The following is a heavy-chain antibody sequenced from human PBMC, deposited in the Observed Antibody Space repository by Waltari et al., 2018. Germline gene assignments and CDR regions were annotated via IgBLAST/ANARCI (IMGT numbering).Heavy chain of an antibody. Sequence: QVQLVQSGAGVKKPGSSVKVSCKAAGGTFSSYYISCVRQPPGQGLEWMGGIIPIFGTANYAQKFQGRVTITTDESTSTAYMELSSLRSEDTAVYYCASGPGSDYGSGSSWGQGTLVTVSS. CDR1: GGTFSSYY. CDR2: IIPIFGTA. CDR3: ASGPGSDYGSGSS. V-gene: IGHV1-69*05. D-gene: IGHD3-10*01. J-gene: IGHJ5*02.